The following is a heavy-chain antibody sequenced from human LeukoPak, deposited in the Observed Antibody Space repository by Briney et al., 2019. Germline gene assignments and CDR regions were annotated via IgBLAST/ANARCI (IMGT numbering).Heavy chain of an antibody. J-gene: IGHJ4*02. CDR1: GGSISSSNW. CDR2: IYHSGST. CDR3: ARDLSFDWFPYYFDY. Sequence: SETLSLTCAVSGGSISSSNWWSWVRQPPGKGLEWIGEIYHSGSTNYNPSLKSPVTMSIDTSKNQFSLKVSSVTAADTAIYYCARDLSFDWFPYYFDYWGQGILVTVSS. D-gene: IGHD3-9*01. V-gene: IGHV4-4*02.